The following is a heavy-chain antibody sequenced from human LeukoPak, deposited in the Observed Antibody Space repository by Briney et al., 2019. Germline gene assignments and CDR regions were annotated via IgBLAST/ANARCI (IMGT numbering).Heavy chain of an antibody. J-gene: IGHJ4*02. V-gene: IGHV1-69*04. CDR1: GGTFSSYA. CDR2: IIPILGIA. D-gene: IGHD3-22*01. Sequence: SVTVSCKASGGTFSSYAISWVRQAPGQGLEWMGRIIPILGIANYAQKFQGRVTITADKSTSTAYMELSSLRSEDTAVYYCAISYYYDSSGYYWAEKYYFDYWGQGTLVTVSS. CDR3: AISYYYDSSGYYWAEKYYFDY.